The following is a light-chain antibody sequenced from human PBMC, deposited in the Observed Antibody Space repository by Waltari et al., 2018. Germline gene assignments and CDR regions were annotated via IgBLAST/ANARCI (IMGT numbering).Light chain of an antibody. V-gene: IGLV5-45*02. J-gene: IGLJ3*02. CDR1: SGINVANYR. CDR3: MIWHSSTWV. Sequence: QAVLTQPSSLSASPGASASLTCTLRSGINVANYRIHWYQQNPGSPPQYLLGNKSESDKRQGSGVASRVSRSKDASANSGILLISGLQSEDEADYYCMIWHSSTWVFGGGTKLTVL. CDR2: NKSESDK.